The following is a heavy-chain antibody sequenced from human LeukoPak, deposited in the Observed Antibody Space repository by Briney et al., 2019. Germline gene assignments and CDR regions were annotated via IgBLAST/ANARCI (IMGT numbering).Heavy chain of an antibody. D-gene: IGHD3-3*01. J-gene: IGHJ4*02. CDR2: IKQDGSEK. Sequence: GGSLRLSCAASGFTFSSYWMSWVRQAQGKGLEWVANIKQDGSEKHYVDSVKGRLTISRDNAKNLLYLQMNSLRVEDTAVYYCAGGPGFLIDCWGQGTLVTVSS. CDR3: AGGPGFLIDC. CDR1: GFTFSSYW. V-gene: IGHV3-7*01.